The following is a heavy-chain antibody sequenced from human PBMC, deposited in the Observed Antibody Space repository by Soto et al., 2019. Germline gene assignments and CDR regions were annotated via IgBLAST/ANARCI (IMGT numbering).Heavy chain of an antibody. Sequence: GGSLRLSCADPVFTFRSYWMIWVRQAPGKGLEWVANIKQDGSEKYYVDSVKGRFTISRDNAKNSLYLQMNSLRAEDTAVYYCARDLLYYYGSGSYSAGDRYYGMDVWGQGTTVTVSS. J-gene: IGHJ6*02. D-gene: IGHD3-10*01. CDR1: VFTFRSYW. CDR2: IKQDGSEK. V-gene: IGHV3-7*01. CDR3: ARDLLYYYGSGSYSAGDRYYGMDV.